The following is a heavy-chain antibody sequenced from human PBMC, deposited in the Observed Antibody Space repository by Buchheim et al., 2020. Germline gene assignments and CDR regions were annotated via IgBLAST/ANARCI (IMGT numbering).Heavy chain of an antibody. J-gene: IGHJ4*02. D-gene: IGHD3-9*01. CDR1: GFPFSDYS. CDR2: ISSSSYNSI. V-gene: IGHV3-48*02. Sequence: EVQLVESGGGLVQPGGSLRLSCAASGFPFSDYSMNWVRQAPRKGLEWISYISSSSYNSIYYGDSVKGRFTISRDNAKNSLYLQMSSLRDEDTAVYYCVRDHDWAFDYWGQGAL. CDR3: VRDHDWAFDY.